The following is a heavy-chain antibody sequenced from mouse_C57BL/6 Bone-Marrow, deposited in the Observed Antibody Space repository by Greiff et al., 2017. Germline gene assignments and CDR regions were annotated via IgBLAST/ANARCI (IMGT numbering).Heavy chain of an antibody. V-gene: IGHV1-81*01. CDR3: AREGIYYGYDWFAY. CDR2: IYPRSGNT. D-gene: IGHD2-2*01. J-gene: IGHJ3*01. Sequence: QVQLQQSGAELARPGASVKLSCKASGYTFTSYGISWVKQRTGQGLEWIGEIYPRSGNTYYNEKFKGKATLTADKSSSTAYMELRSLTSEDSAVCVCAREGIYYGYDWFAYWGQGTLVTVSA. CDR1: GYTFTSYG.